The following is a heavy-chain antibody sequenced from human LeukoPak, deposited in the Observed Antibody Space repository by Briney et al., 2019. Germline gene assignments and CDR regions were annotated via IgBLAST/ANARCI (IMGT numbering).Heavy chain of an antibody. J-gene: IGHJ4*02. Sequence: PSETLSLTCAVYGGSFSGYYWSWIRQPPGKGLEWIGEINHSGSTNYNPSLKSRVTISVDTSKNQFSLKLSSVTAADTAVYYCARGVNCSSTSCYRTPFDYWGQGTLATVSS. V-gene: IGHV4-34*01. CDR2: INHSGST. CDR3: ARGVNCSSTSCYRTPFDY. CDR1: GGSFSGYY. D-gene: IGHD2-2*01.